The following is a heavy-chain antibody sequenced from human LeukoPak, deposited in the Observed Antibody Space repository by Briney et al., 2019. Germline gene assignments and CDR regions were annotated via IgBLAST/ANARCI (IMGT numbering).Heavy chain of an antibody. D-gene: IGHD3-22*01. Sequence: GGSLRLSCAASGFTFSSYSMKWVRQAPGKGLEWVSSIGSRSTYTYSADSVKGRFTISRDNAKNSLYLQMNSLRAGDTAVYYCAKSSTSYDSSGYCCYWGQGTLVTVSS. CDR2: IGSRSTYT. V-gene: IGHV3-21*01. J-gene: IGHJ4*02. CDR1: GFTFSSYS. CDR3: AKSSTSYDSSGYCCY.